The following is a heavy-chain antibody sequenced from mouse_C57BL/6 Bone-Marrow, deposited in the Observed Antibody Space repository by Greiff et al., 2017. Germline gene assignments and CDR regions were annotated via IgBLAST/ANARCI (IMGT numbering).Heavy chain of an antibody. CDR3: AIATVVHSYAMAY. V-gene: IGHV1-64*01. Sequence: QVQLQQSGAELVKPGASVKLSCKASGYTFTSYWMHWVKQRPGQGLEWIGMIHPNSGSTNYNEKFKSKATLTVDKSSSTAYMQLSSLTSEHSAVYYCAIATVVHSYAMAYWGQGTSVTVSS. CDR2: IHPNSGST. D-gene: IGHD1-1*01. J-gene: IGHJ4*01. CDR1: GYTFTSYW.